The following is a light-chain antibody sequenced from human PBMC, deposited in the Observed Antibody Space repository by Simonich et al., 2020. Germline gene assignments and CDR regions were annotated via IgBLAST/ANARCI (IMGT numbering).Light chain of an antibody. CDR1: SSDVSGDNY. J-gene: IGLJ3*02. CDR2: DVS. Sequence: QSALTQPASVSGSPGQSITISCTGTSSDVSGDNYVSWYQQHPGKAPKLIIYDVSNRPSGVSNRFSGSKSGNTASLTISGLQAEDEADYYCSSYTSSSTNWVFGGGTKLTVL. CDR3: SSYTSSSTNWV. V-gene: IGLV2-14*03.